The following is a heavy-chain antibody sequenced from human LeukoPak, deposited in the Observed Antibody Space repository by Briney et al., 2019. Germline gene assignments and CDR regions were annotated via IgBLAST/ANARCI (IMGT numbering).Heavy chain of an antibody. V-gene: IGHV3-23*01. D-gene: IGHD1-26*01. CDR1: GVTLSNYA. CDR2: ISSSGSGGNT. CDR3: AEDRTVGAXYWYFDL. J-gene: IGHJ2*01. Sequence: GGSLRLSCVASGVTLSNYAMSWARQAPGKGLEWVSGISSSGSGGNTYYADSVKGRFTISRDSSRNTLFLHMNTLRAEDTAIYYCAEDRTVGAXYWYFDLWGXXTXVXVSS.